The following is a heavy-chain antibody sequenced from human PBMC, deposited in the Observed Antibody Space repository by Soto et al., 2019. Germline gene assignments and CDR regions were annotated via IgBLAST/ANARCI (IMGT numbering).Heavy chain of an antibody. V-gene: IGHV1-18*01. CDR2: ISPYNGNT. CDR1: GYTFTSSA. CDR3: ARGVVDKAMETRPPFDY. D-gene: IGHD5-18*01. J-gene: IGHJ4*02. Sequence: ASVKVSCKASGYTFTSSAISWVRQAPGQGLEWMGWISPYNGNTHFAQKFQGRVTMATDTSTSTAYMELRSLRSDDTAVYYCARGVVDKAMETRPPFDYWGQGTLVTVSS.